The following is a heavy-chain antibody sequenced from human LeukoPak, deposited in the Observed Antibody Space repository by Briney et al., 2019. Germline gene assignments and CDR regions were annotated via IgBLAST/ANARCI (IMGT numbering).Heavy chain of an antibody. Sequence: PGGSLRLSCAASGFTFSDHYMDWVRQAPGKGLEWVADIKADGSDKYYVDSVKGRFSILRDDVKNSLYLQMNSLRVDDTVVYYCARDPPHYEISGPRFDYWGQGARVTVSS. J-gene: IGHJ4*02. CDR2: IKADGSDK. CDR1: GFTFSDHY. D-gene: IGHD3-16*01. CDR3: ARDPPHYEISGPRFDY. V-gene: IGHV3-7*01.